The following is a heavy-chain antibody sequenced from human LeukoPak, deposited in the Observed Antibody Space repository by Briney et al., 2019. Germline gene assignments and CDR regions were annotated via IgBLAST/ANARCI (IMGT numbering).Heavy chain of an antibody. D-gene: IGHD3-10*01. Sequence: PGGSLRLSCAASGFTFSSYSMNWVRQAPGKGLGWVSSISSSSSYIYYADSVKGRFTISRDNAKNSLYLQMNSLRAEDTAVYYCARDYYGSGSYYKGSGFLYWGQGTLVTVSS. CDR2: ISSSSSYI. CDR3: ARDYYGSGSYYKGSGFLY. V-gene: IGHV3-21*01. J-gene: IGHJ4*02. CDR1: GFTFSSYS.